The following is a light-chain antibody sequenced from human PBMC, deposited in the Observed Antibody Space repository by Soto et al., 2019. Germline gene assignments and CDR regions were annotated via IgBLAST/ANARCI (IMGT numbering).Light chain of an antibody. J-gene: IGLJ1*01. V-gene: IGLV2-14*01. CDR3: LSFTTISTYI. CDR1: SSDVGFYNY. Sequence: QSVLTQPASVSASPGQSITISCTGTSSDVGFYNYVSWYQHLPGKAPKLMIYEVTNRPSGVSDRFSGSKSGNTASLTISGLQAEDEADYYCLSFTTISTYIFGTGTQLTVL. CDR2: EVT.